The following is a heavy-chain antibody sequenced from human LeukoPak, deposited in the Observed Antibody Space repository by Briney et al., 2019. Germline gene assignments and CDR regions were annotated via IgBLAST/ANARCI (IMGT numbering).Heavy chain of an antibody. D-gene: IGHD7-27*01. V-gene: IGHV3-23*01. J-gene: IGHJ4*02. CDR3: AIDPNWGTHS. CDR2: IGNNGGGI. Sequence: QSGGSLRLSCAASGFTFGTYTMYWVRHPPGKSLEWVSIIGNNGGGIHYADSVKGRFTISRDNFKNALYLQMNSLRVEDTAVYYCAIDPNWGTHSWGQGVLVTVSS. CDR1: GFTFGTYT.